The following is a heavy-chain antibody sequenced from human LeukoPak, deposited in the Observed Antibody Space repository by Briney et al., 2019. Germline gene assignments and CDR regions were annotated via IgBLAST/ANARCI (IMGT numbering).Heavy chain of an antibody. D-gene: IGHD3-22*01. CDR2: ISSSSSYI. Sequence: GGSLRLSCAASGFAFSSYSMNWVRQAPGKGLEWVSSISSSSSYIYYADSVKGRFTISRDNAKNSLYLQMNSLRAEDKAVYYCARDLYYYDSSGYYHFDYWGQGTLVTVSS. J-gene: IGHJ4*02. V-gene: IGHV3-21*01. CDR3: ARDLYYYDSSGYYHFDY. CDR1: GFAFSSYS.